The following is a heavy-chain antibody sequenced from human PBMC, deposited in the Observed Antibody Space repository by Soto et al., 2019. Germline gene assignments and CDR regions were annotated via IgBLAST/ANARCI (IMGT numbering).Heavy chain of an antibody. Sequence: EVQLVESGGGLGQPGRSLRLSCVASGFTFDDYAMHWVRQAPGKGLEWVSGINSNSGSVGYAYSVQGRFTISRDNAKNSLSLQMNSLSPEDTAWYYCAKGQRYCSSASCYFVPRVDDPWGQGTLVTVSS. V-gene: IGHV3-9*01. D-gene: IGHD2-2*01. CDR3: AKGQRYCSSASCYFVPRVDDP. J-gene: IGHJ5*02. CDR2: INSNSGSV. CDR1: GFTFDDYA.